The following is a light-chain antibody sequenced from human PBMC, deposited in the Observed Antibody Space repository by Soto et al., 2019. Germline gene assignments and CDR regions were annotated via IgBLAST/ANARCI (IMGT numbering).Light chain of an antibody. CDR3: QQYSYWPYT. CDR1: QSVTSY. V-gene: IGKV3D-15*01. Sequence: EIVMTQSPDTLSVSPGERATLSCRASQSVTSYLAWYQQQPGQAPRGLIYGASARAAGIPVRFSGSGSGTEFTLTIDSLQSEDFAVYYCQQYSYWPYTFGQGTKLEIK. J-gene: IGKJ2*01. CDR2: GAS.